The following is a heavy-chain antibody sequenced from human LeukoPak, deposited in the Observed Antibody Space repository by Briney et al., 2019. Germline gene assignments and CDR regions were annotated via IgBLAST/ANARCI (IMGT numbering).Heavy chain of an antibody. CDR1: GYTFTTYA. Sequence: VASVKVSCKASGYTFTTYAMNWVRQAPGQGLEWMGWINTNTGNPAYARGFTGRFVFSLDTSVSTAYLQISSLKADDTAVYYCAREVAIGRAAMEGLLHWGQGTLVTVSS. CDR2: INTNTGNP. V-gene: IGHV7-4-1*02. CDR3: AREVAIGRAAMEGLLH. J-gene: IGHJ4*02. D-gene: IGHD5-18*01.